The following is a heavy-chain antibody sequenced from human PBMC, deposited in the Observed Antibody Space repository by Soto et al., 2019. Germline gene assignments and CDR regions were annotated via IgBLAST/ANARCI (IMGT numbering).Heavy chain of an antibody. J-gene: IGHJ2*01. Sequence: QVQLVQSGAAVKKPGASVKVSCKASGYTFTSYGISWVRQAPGQGLEWMGWISAYNGNTNYAQKLQGRVTMTTNTSTSKAYMELRSRSSDDTAGYYCARGLIVGAHPPRGDCYFGLWGRGTLVTVGS. CDR2: ISAYNGNT. CDR1: GYTFTSYG. CDR3: ARGLIVGAHPPRGDCYFGL. V-gene: IGHV1-18*01. D-gene: IGHD1-26*01.